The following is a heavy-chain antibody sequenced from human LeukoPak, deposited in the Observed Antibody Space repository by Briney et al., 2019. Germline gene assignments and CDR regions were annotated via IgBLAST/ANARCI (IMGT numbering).Heavy chain of an antibody. CDR3: ARRGLGRPDY. CDR1: GESFSGYY. CDR2: ITHRGST. Sequence: PSETLSLTCAVYGESFSGYYWSWIRHPPGKGLEWIGEITHRGSTNYNPSLKSRVTLSVDTSKKQFSLNLNSVTAADTAVYYCARRGLGRPDYWGQGTLVTVSS. V-gene: IGHV4-34*01. D-gene: IGHD3/OR15-3a*01. J-gene: IGHJ4*02.